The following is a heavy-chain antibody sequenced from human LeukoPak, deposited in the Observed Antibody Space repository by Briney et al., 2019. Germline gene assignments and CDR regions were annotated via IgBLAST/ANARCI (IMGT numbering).Heavy chain of an antibody. CDR3: AKDFQGIVGATQIDF. Sequence: LPGGSLRLSCAASGFKFDDYTMHWVRRAPEKGLEWVSLISWNSDYTSYAESVKGRFTISRDNSKNSLYLQMNSLRTEDTAFYYCAKDFQGIVGATQIDFWGQGTLVTVSS. CDR2: ISWNSDYT. D-gene: IGHD1-26*01. J-gene: IGHJ4*02. V-gene: IGHV3-43*01. CDR1: GFKFDDYT.